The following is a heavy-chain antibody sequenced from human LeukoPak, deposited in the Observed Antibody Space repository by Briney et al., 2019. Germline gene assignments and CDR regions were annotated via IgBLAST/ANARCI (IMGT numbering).Heavy chain of an antibody. J-gene: IGHJ4*02. CDR3: ARDLTVSDFWSGLFDY. V-gene: IGHV1-46*01. CDR1: GYTFTSYY. D-gene: IGHD3-3*01. Sequence: ASVKVSCKASGYTFTSYYMHWVRQAPGQGLEWMGIINPSGGSTSYAQKFQGRVTMTRDTSTSTVYMELSSLRSEDTAVYYCARDLTVSDFWSGLFDYWGQGTLVTVSS. CDR2: INPSGGST.